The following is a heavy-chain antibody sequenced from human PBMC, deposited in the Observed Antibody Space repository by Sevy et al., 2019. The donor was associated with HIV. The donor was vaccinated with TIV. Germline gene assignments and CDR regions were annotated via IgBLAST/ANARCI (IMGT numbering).Heavy chain of an antibody. J-gene: IGHJ3*02. CDR2: ISGSGGST. D-gene: IGHD3-16*01. V-gene: IGHV3-23*01. CDR1: GFTFSSYA. Sequence: GGSLRLSCAASGFTFSSYAMSWVRQAPGKGLEWVSAISGSGGSTYYADSVKGRFTISRDNSKNTLYLQMNSLRAGDTAVYYCATSGTGTTDWGEDAFDIWGQGTMVTVSS. CDR3: ATSGTGTTDWGEDAFDI.